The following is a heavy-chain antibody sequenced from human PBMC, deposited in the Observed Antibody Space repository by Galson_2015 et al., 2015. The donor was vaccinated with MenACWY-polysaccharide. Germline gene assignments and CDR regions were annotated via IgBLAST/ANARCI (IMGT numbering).Heavy chain of an antibody. CDR2: IIGSGGRT. J-gene: IGHJ6*03. Sequence: SLRLSCAASGLTFSSFAMTWVRQAPGKGLEWVSTIIGSGGRTYYADSVRGRFTISRDNSKDTLYLQMNSLRADDTAIYFCAKHKGWEVANYYMDVWGRGTTVIVS. CDR1: GLTFSSFA. D-gene: IGHD5-24*01. CDR3: AKHKGWEVANYYMDV. V-gene: IGHV3-23*01.